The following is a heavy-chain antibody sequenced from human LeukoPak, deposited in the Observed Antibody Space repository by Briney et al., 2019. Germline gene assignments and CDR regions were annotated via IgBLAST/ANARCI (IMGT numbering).Heavy chain of an antibody. CDR3: ARGTLIVVAERGPYYFDS. J-gene: IGHJ4*02. V-gene: IGHV4-61*02. CDR2: IHTSGST. Sequence: ASETLSLTCTVSGGSISSGSYYWSWIRQPAGKGLEWIGRIHTSGSTNYNSSLKSRVTISVDTSKNQFSLKLSSVTAADTAVYSCARGTLIVVAERGPYYFDSWGQGTLVIVSS. CDR1: GGSISSGSYY. D-gene: IGHD3-22*01.